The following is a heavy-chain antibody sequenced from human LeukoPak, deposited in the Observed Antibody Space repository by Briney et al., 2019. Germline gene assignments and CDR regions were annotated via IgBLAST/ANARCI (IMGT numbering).Heavy chain of an antibody. V-gene: IGHV1-69*05. J-gene: IGHJ4*02. CDR1: GGTFSSYA. Sequence: SVKVSCKASGGTFSSYAISWVRQAPGQGLEWMGRIIPIFGTANYAQKFQGRVTITTDESASTAYMELSSLRSEDTAVYYCASYDYYDSSGYYPFGYWGQGTLVTVSS. CDR3: ASYDYYDSSGYYPFGY. D-gene: IGHD3-22*01. CDR2: IIPIFGTA.